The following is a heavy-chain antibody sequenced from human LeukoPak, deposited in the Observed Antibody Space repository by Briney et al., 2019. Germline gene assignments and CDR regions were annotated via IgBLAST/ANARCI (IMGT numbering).Heavy chain of an antibody. D-gene: IGHD3-10*01. Sequence: GGSLRLSCAASGFTFSTYWMHWVRQAPGKGLVWVSRINSDGSSTSYADSVKGRFTISRDNAKNTLYMQMNSLSVEDTAVYYCTRDRLPWFGDAFDIWGQGTMVTVSS. CDR2: INSDGSST. CDR3: TRDRLPWFGDAFDI. J-gene: IGHJ3*02. V-gene: IGHV3-74*01. CDR1: GFTFSTYW.